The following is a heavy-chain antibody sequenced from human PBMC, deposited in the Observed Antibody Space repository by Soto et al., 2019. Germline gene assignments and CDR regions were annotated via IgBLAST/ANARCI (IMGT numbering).Heavy chain of an antibody. D-gene: IGHD4-4*01. V-gene: IGHV4-59*08. CDR2: IYYSGST. CDR3: ARTWVYTFDY. CDR1: GGSISSYY. J-gene: IGHJ4*02. Sequence: QVQLQESGPGLVKPSETLSLTCTVSGGSISSYYWSWIRQPPGKGLEWIGYIYYSGSTNYNPTLKNPVTITVDTSKKLSPPMLTSVNAADTAVYDCARTWVYTFDYLGQGTLVTVSS.